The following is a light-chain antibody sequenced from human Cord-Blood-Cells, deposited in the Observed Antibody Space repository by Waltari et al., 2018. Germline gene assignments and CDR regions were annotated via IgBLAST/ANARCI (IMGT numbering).Light chain of an antibody. Sequence: QSALTQPPSASGSPGQSVTISCTGTSSDVGGHTYVPWYQQHPGKAPKLMIYEVSTRPSGVPDRFSGSKSGNTASLTVSGLQAEDEADYYCSSYAGSNNVVFGGGTKLTVL. V-gene: IGLV2-8*01. CDR2: EVS. CDR1: SSDVGGHTY. CDR3: SSYAGSNNVV. J-gene: IGLJ2*01.